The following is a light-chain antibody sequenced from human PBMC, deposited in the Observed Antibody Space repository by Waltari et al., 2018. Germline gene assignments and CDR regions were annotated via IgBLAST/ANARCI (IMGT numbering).Light chain of an antibody. CDR3: QQYLTSSWT. CDR1: QSVLYSSNNKNY. J-gene: IGKJ1*01. CDR2: GAS. V-gene: IGKV4-1*01. Sequence: DIVMTQSPDSLAVSLGERATFNCKSSQSVLYSSNNKNYLAWYQQKPGQPPKLLIYGASTRESGVPDRFSGSGSGTDFTLTISSLQAEYVAVYYCQQYLTSSWTFGQGTKVEIK.